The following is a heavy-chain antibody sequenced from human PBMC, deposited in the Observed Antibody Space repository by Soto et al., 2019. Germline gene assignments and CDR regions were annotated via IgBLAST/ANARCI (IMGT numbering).Heavy chain of an antibody. D-gene: IGHD5-18*01. CDR1: GGPFSSYT. CDR2: IIPILGIA. Sequence: ASVKVSFKASGGPFSSYTISWGRQAPGQGLEWMGRIIPILGIANYAQKFQGRVTITADKSTSTAYMELSSLRSEDTAVYYCASPKGYSYGPFAWGQGTLVTVSS. CDR3: ASPKGYSYGPFA. V-gene: IGHV1-69*02. J-gene: IGHJ5*02.